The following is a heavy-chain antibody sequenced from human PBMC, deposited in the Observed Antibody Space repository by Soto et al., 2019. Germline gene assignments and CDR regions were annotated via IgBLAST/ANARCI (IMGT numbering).Heavy chain of an antibody. D-gene: IGHD3-10*01. V-gene: IGHV4-59*01. Sequence: SETLSLTCTVPGDSISGYYWSWIRQPPGKGLEWIGYIYYSGTTSYNPSLNSRVTMSVDTSKNQFSLKVNSVTAADTAVYYCARESYYGSGATVVDYWGQGTLVTVSS. CDR1: GDSISGYY. CDR3: ARESYYGSGATVVDY. CDR2: IYYSGTT. J-gene: IGHJ4*02.